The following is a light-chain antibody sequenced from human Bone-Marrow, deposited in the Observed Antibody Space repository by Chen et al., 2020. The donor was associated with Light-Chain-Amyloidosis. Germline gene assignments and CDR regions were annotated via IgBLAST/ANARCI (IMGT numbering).Light chain of an antibody. CDR1: SSDVGSYNL. CDR2: EVS. CDR3: CSYAGSSTFVV. V-gene: IGLV2-23*02. Sequence: QSALTQPASVSGSPGQSITISCTGTSSDVGSYNLVSWYQQPPGKAPKLMIYEVSKRPSGVSKRFSGAKSGNTASLTISGLQAEDGADYYCCSYAGSSTFVVFGGGTKLTVL. J-gene: IGLJ2*01.